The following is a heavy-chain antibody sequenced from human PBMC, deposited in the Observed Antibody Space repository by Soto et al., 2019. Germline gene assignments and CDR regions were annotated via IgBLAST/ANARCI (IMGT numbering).Heavy chain of an antibody. CDR3: AAGDSSNIGDH. CDR2: TIPIIGTT. J-gene: IGHJ4*02. CDR1: GDTLSTHG. V-gene: IGHV1-69*01. Sequence: QVQLVQSGAEVKKPGSSVKVSCKASGDTLSTHGISWVRQAPGQGLEWMGGTIPIIGTTDYAEKFQARGTITADESTTTSYMELSSLRPDDTNVYYCAAGDSSNIGDHWGQGTLVSVSS. D-gene: IGHD5-18*01.